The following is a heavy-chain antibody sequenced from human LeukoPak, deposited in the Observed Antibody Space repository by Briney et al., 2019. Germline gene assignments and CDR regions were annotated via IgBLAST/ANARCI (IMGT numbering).Heavy chain of an antibody. Sequence: GGSLRLSCAASGFTFSSYSMNWVRQAPGKGLEWVSSISSSSSYIYYADSVKGRFTISRDNAKNSLYLQMNSLRAEDTAVYYCARGSGSYGSGSSDDYWGQGTLVTVSS. V-gene: IGHV3-21*01. J-gene: IGHJ4*02. CDR3: ARGSGSYGSGSSDDY. D-gene: IGHD3-10*01. CDR1: GFTFSSYS. CDR2: ISSSSSYI.